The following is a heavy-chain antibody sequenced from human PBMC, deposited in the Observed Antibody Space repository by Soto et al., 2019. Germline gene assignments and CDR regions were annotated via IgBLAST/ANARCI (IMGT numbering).Heavy chain of an antibody. CDR1: GYSFTSYW. J-gene: IGHJ4*02. D-gene: IGHD6-6*01. Sequence: EAVKISCKGPGYSFTSYWISWVRQMPGKGLEWMGRIDPSDSYTNYRPSFQGHVTISADKSISTAYLQWSSLKASDTAMYYCAWTGRSIAARRYFDYWGQGTLVTVSS. CDR3: AWTGRSIAARRYFDY. V-gene: IGHV5-10-1*01. CDR2: IDPSDSYT.